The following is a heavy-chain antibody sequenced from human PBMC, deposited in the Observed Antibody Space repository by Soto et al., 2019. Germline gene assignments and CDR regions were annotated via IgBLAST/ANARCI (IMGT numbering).Heavy chain of an antibody. J-gene: IGHJ4*02. CDR2: ISSTSSFT. V-gene: IGHV3-11*06. CDR1: GFTFSDSY. CDR3: ARRDGYNYFAF. D-gene: IGHD5-12*01. Sequence: QVQLVESGGGLVKPGGSLRLSCVASGFTFSDSYMSWVRQAPGKGLEWVSYISSTSSFTDYAESVKGRFIISRDNAKNSLFLQMNRLRAEDTALYYCARRDGYNYFAFWGQGTLVSVSS.